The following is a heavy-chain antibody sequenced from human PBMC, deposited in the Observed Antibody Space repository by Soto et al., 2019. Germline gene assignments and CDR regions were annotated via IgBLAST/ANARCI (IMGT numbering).Heavy chain of an antibody. Sequence: QVQLQESGPGLVKPSQTLSLTCAVSGGSIKSADYYCNWIRQHPGEGLEWIGYNQYTGNPFYNPSLQSRVTISVDTSKNQFSLKLTSVTAADTAVYYCATGDLTAGELFFASWGQGTLVTVSS. CDR1: GGSIKSADYY. J-gene: IGHJ4*02. CDR2: NQYTGNP. CDR3: ATGDLTAGELFFAS. V-gene: IGHV4-31*11. D-gene: IGHD3-10*01.